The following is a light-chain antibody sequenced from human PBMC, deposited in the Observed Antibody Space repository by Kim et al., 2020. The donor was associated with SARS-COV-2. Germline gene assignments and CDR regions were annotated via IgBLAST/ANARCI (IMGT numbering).Light chain of an antibody. CDR1: QDIRNY. CDR2: DAS. J-gene: IGKJ2*01. CDR3: QQYDNVPYT. Sequence: SASVGDRVTITCQASQDIRNYLNWYQQKPGDAPKLLIYDASYLETGVPSRFRGSGSGTDFSFTIISLQPEDIATYYCQQYDNVPYTFGQGTKLEIK. V-gene: IGKV1-33*01.